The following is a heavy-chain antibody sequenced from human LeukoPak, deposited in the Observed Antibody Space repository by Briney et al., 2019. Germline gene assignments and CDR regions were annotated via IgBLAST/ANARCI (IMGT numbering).Heavy chain of an antibody. CDR1: GGSISSYY. D-gene: IGHD3-22*01. Sequence: SETLSLTCTVSGGSISSYYWSWIRQPPGKGLEWIGYIYDSGSTNYNPSLKSRVTISVGTSKNQFSLKLSSVTAADTAVYYCACLTTADAFDIWGQGTMVTVSS. CDR2: IYDSGST. V-gene: IGHV4-59*01. J-gene: IGHJ3*02. CDR3: ACLTTADAFDI.